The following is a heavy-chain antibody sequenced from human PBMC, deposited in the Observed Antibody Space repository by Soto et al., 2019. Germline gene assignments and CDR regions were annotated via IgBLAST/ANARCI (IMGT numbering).Heavy chain of an antibody. V-gene: IGHV4-30-2*01. Sequence: SENLSPPRDVSGDTPSTGGYPLARVRHPPGKALEWIGHTYHSGNPYYNPSLKSRVIISVDRSKNQFSLKLSSVTAADTAVYYCARLYGGILFHSLGQGIQVTVS. D-gene: IGHD4-17*01. CDR1: GDTPSTGGYP. J-gene: IGHJ5*02. CDR3: ARLYGGILFHS. CDR2: TYHSGNP.